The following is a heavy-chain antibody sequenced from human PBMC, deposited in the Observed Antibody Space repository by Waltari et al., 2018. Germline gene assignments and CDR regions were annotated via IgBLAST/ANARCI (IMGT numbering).Heavy chain of an antibody. CDR3: ASAVVVVPAAHYYYYGMDV. CDR1: GYTFTSYY. D-gene: IGHD2-2*01. CDR2: INPSGGST. J-gene: IGHJ6*02. V-gene: IGHV1-46*01. Sequence: QVQLVQSGAEVKKPGASVKVSCKASGYTFTSYYMHWVRQAPGQGLEWMGIINPSGGSTGNEQNFHGRVTMTRDTATSTGYMELRSLRSEDTAVYYCASAVVVVPAAHYYYYGMDVWGQGTLVTVSS.